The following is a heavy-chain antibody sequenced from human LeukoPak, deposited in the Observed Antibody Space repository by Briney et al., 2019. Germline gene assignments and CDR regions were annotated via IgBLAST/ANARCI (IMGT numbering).Heavy chain of an antibody. Sequence: GGSLRLSCAASGFTFDDYAMHWVRQAPGKGLEWVSLISWDGSSTYYADSVKGRFTISRDNSKNSLYLQMNSLRAEDTALYYCAKGQATVRYYFDYWGQGTLVTVSS. D-gene: IGHD4-17*01. CDR3: AKGQATVRYYFDY. CDR2: ISWDGSST. V-gene: IGHV3-43D*03. J-gene: IGHJ4*02. CDR1: GFTFDDYA.